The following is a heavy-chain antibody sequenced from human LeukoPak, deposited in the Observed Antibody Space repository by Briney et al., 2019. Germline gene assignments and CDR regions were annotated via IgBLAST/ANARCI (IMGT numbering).Heavy chain of an antibody. CDR3: VRHYDSSGYRFQH. CDR2: IYYSGST. CDR1: GGSISGYY. V-gene: IGHV4-59*08. J-gene: IGHJ1*01. D-gene: IGHD3-22*01. Sequence: PSETLSLTCTVSGGSISGYYWSWIRQPPGKGLEWIGYIYYSGSTNYNPSLNSRVTISEDMSKNQFSLKLSSVTAADTAVYYCVRHYDSSGYRFQHWGQGTLVTVSS.